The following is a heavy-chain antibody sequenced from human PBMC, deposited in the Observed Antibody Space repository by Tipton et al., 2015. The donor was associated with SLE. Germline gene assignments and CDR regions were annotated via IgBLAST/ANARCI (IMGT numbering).Heavy chain of an antibody. Sequence: TLSLTCTVSDGSISDYYWTWIRQPAGEGLEWIGRMYASGSTNYNPSLRSRAAMSVDTSKDQFSLKLSSVTAADTAVYYCARVAPSEVFDYWGQGTLVTVSS. CDR3: ARVAPSEVFDY. V-gene: IGHV4-4*07. J-gene: IGHJ4*02. CDR1: DGSISDYY. CDR2: MYASGST.